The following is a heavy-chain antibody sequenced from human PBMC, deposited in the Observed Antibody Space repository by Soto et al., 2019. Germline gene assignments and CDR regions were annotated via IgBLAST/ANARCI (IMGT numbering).Heavy chain of an antibody. CDR2: IYYSGST. CDR3: ARDGLLSSSWPKVNWFDP. D-gene: IGHD6-13*01. CDR1: GGSISSGGYY. Sequence: PSETLSLTCTVSGGSISSGGYYWSWIRQHPGKGLEWIGYIYYSGSTYYNPSLKSRVTISVDTSKNQFSLKLSSVTAADTAVYYCARDGLLSSSWPKVNWFDPWGQGTLVTVSS. J-gene: IGHJ5*02. V-gene: IGHV4-31*02.